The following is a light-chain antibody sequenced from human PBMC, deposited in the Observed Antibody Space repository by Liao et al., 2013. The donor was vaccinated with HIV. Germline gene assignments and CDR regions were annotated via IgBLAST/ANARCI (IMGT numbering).Light chain of an antibody. CDR3: QAWDSSTYV. CDR2: QDS. CDR1: NIGSKS. J-gene: IGLJ1*01. Sequence: SYVLTQPPAVSAAPGKTARITCGGNNIGSKSVHWYQQKPGQSPVLVIYQDSKRPSGIPERFSGSNSGNTATLTISGTQAMDEADYYCQAWDSSTYVFGTGTKVTVL. V-gene: IGLV3-21*01.